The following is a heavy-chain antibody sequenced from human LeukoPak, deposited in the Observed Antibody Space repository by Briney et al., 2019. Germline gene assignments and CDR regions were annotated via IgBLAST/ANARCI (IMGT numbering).Heavy chain of an antibody. D-gene: IGHD3-22*01. CDR3: ARDYFYDSSGYYS. Sequence: GGSLRLSCAASGFTFSSYSMNWVRQAPGKGLEWVSSISSSSSYIDYADSVKGRFTISRENAKNSLYLQMNSLRAEDTAVYYCARDYFYDSSGYYSWGQGTLVTVSS. CDR2: ISSSSSYI. J-gene: IGHJ4*02. CDR1: GFTFSSYS. V-gene: IGHV3-21*01.